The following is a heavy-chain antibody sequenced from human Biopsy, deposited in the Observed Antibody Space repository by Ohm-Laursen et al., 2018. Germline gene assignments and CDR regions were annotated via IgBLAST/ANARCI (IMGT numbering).Heavy chain of an antibody. CDR1: GGSISSFY. J-gene: IGHJ4*02. CDR2: ISDSGST. CDR3: ARRGSGGRSFDH. D-gene: IGHD2-15*01. V-gene: IGHV4-59*08. Sequence: TLSLTWAVSGGSISSFYWTWIRQPPGKGPEWIGDISDSGSTNYKPSLKSRVIISVDTSKNQFSLNLSSVIAADTAVYYCARRGSGGRSFDHWGQGTLVTVSS.